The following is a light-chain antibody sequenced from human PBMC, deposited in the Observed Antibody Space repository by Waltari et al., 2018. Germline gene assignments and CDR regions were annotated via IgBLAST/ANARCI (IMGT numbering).Light chain of an antibody. Sequence: EIVLTQSPGSLSSSPGERVTLSCRGSQSVSRALAWYQQKPGQAPRLLIFGASNRATGIPDRFSGSGSETDFNLTISRLEPEDFAVYYCQHYVRLPATFGRGTKVEIK. CDR2: GAS. CDR1: QSVSRA. CDR3: QHYVRLPAT. V-gene: IGKV3-20*01. J-gene: IGKJ1*01.